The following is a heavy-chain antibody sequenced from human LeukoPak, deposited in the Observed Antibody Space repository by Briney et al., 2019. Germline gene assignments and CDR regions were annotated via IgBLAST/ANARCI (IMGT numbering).Heavy chain of an antibody. D-gene: IGHD6-19*01. CDR2: ISAYNGNT. V-gene: IGHV1-18*01. CDR1: GYTFTSYG. CDR3: ARGRGSGWLHNWFDP. Sequence: GASVKVSCKASGYTFTSYGISWVRQAPGQGLEWMGWISAYNGNTNYAQKLQGRVTMTRNTSISTAYMELSSLRSEDTAVYYCARGRGSGWLHNWFDPWGQGTLVTVSS. J-gene: IGHJ5*02.